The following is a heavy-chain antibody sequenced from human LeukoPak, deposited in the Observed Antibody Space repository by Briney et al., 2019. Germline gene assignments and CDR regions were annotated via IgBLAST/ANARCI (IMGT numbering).Heavy chain of an antibody. D-gene: IGHD3-22*01. J-gene: IGHJ6*03. V-gene: IGHV3-13*01. CDR3: ARDTYYYDSSGGGHYYYYMDV. CDR1: GFTFSSYD. Sequence: PVGSLKLSCAACGFTFSSYDMHGVRQATGKGLEWVSAIGTAGDTYYPGSVKGRFTISRDNSKNTLYIQMNSLRAEDTAVYYCARDTYYYDSSGGGHYYYYMDVWGKGTTVTISS. CDR2: IGTAGDT.